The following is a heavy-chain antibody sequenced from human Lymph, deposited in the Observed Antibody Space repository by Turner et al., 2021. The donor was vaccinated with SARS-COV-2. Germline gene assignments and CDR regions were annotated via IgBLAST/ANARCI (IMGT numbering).Heavy chain of an antibody. CDR1: GFTFSSYA. V-gene: IGHV3-23*01. Sequence: EVQLLESGGGLVQPGGSLRLSCAASGFTFSSYAMSWVRQAQGKGLEWVSAISGSGGSTYYADSVKGRFTISRDNSKNTLYLQMNSLRAEDTAVYYCANLYSSSAAGDPWGQGTLVTVSS. J-gene: IGHJ5*02. CDR2: ISGSGGST. D-gene: IGHD6-6*01. CDR3: ANLYSSSAAGDP.